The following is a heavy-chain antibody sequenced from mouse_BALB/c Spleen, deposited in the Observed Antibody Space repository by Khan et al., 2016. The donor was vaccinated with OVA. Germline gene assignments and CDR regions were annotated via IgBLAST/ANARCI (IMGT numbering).Heavy chain of an antibody. Sequence: EVQLQESGPGLVKPSQSLSLTCTVTGYSITSDYAWNWIRQFPGNKLEWMGYISYSGNTNYNPSLTSRISITRDTSKNPFFLQLNSVTTEDTATYYCARVYGGDFDYWGQGTTLTVSS. CDR2: ISYSGNT. V-gene: IGHV3-2*02. CDR3: ARVYGGDFDY. CDR1: GYSITSDYA. D-gene: IGHD2-10*02. J-gene: IGHJ2*01.